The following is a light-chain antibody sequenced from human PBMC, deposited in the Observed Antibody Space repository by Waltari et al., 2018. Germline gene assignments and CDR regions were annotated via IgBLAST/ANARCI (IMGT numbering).Light chain of an antibody. CDR1: QSVSRA. J-gene: IGKJ1*01. CDR2: GAS. Sequence: EIVFTLSPGSLSSSPGERVTLSCRASQSVSRALAWYQQKPGQAPRLLIFGASNRATGIPDRFSGSGSETDFSLTISRLEPEDFAVYYCQHYVRLPATFGRGTKVEIK. CDR3: QHYVRLPAT. V-gene: IGKV3-20*01.